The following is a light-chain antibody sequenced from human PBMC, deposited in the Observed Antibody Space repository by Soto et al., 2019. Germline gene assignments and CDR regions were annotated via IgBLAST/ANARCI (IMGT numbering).Light chain of an antibody. CDR1: QIVSSTY. V-gene: IGKV3-20*01. CDR2: GAS. CDR3: QQYGRSPTT. J-gene: IGKJ1*01. Sequence: ENVLTQSPGTLSLSPGESATLSCRASQIVSSTYLAWFQQKPGQAPRLLIYGASTRATGIPDRFSGSGSGTDFTLTISRLEPEDFAVYYCQQYGRSPTTFGQGTRWIS.